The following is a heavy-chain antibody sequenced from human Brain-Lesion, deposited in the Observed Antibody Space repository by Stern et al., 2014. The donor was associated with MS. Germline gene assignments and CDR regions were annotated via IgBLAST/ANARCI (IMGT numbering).Heavy chain of an antibody. V-gene: IGHV4-4*02. CDR1: GGSISGSNW. Sequence: QVQLVESGPGLVKPSGTLSLTCAVSGGSISGSNWWSWVRQSPGKGLGGVGEIYHSGGTKYSPSFESRVIISVDKSKNQFSLKLSYVTAADTAVYYCARELPDLNAFDIWGQGTMVTVSS. D-gene: IGHD1-14*01. CDR3: ARELPDLNAFDI. J-gene: IGHJ3*02. CDR2: IYHSGGT.